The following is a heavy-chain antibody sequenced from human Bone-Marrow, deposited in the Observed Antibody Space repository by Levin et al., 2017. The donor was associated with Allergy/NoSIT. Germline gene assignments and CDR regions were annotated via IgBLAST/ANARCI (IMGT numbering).Heavy chain of an antibody. CDR3: ARDPEYSTSSDS. J-gene: IGHJ4*02. Sequence: GESLKISCSASELTFSRYAMHWVRQAPGKGLEWLALISFNGTTKHFADSVRGRFNISRDNSKKTVFLHLNSPRPAATATYDCARDPEYSTSSDSWGPGTLVLVSS. V-gene: IGHV3-30*17. CDR1: ELTFSRYA. D-gene: IGHD2/OR15-2a*01. CDR2: ISFNGTTK.